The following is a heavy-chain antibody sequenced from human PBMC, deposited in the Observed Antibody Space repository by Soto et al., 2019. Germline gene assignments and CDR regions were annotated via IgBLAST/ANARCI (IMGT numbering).Heavy chain of an antibody. CDR3: ARVATGSYNWFHP. D-gene: IGHD1-26*01. V-gene: IGHV3-74*01. CDR2: INRDGSTT. CDR1: GFTFSSYW. Sequence: EVQLVESGGGLVQPGGSLRLSCAASGFTFSSYWMHWVRQAPGKGLVWVSRINRDGSTTTYADSVKGRFTISRDNAKNTPYLQTNILPAHDTAVYYCARVATGSYNWFHPRGQGTLFTVSS. J-gene: IGHJ5*02.